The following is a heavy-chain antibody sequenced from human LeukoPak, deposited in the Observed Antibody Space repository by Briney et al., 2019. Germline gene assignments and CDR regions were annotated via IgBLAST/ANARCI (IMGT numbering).Heavy chain of an antibody. V-gene: IGHV1-2*02. CDR3: ARGRPSPVIRITMVRQDAFDI. CDR2: INPNSGGT. Sequence: ASVKVSCKASGYTFTGYYMHWVRQAPGQGLEWMGWINPNSGGTNYAQKFQGRVTMTRDTSISTAYMELSTLRSDDTAVYYCARGRPSPVIRITMVRQDAFDIWGQGTMVTVSS. J-gene: IGHJ3*02. D-gene: IGHD3-10*01. CDR1: GYTFTGYY.